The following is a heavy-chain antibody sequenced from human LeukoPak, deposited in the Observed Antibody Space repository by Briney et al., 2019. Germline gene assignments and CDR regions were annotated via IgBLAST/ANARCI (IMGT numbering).Heavy chain of an antibody. D-gene: IGHD4-11*01. CDR3: AKGLQGYSSSWFDP. CDR2: ISGSGGST. J-gene: IGHJ5*02. Sequence: GGSLRLSCAASGFTFSSYAMSWVRQAPGKGLEWVSGISGSGGSTYYADSVKGRFTISRDNSKNTLYLQMNSLRAEDTAVYYCAKGLQGYSSSWFDPWGQGTLVTVSS. V-gene: IGHV3-23*01. CDR1: GFTFSSYA.